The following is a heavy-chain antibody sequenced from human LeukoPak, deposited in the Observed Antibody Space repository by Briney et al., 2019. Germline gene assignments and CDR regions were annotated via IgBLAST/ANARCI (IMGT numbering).Heavy chain of an antibody. CDR2: IYYSGST. CDR3: ARVDGLLAYYYMDV. CDR1: GGSISSYY. V-gene: IGHV4-59*01. D-gene: IGHD3-9*01. J-gene: IGHJ6*03. Sequence: SETLSLTCTVSGGSISSYYWSWLRQPPGKGLEWIGYIYYSGSTNYNPSLKSRVTISVDTSKNQFSLKLSSVTAADTAVYYCARVDGLLAYYYMDVWGKGTTVTVSS.